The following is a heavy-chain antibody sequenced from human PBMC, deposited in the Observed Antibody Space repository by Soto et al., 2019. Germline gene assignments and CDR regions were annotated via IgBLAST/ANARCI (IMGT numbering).Heavy chain of an antibody. V-gene: IGHV4-39*02. CDR1: GGSISSRTFW. D-gene: IGHD4-4*01. CDR2: IYYSGSS. Sequence: QLQLQESGPGLVKPSETLSLTCSVSGGSISSRTFWWAWIRQPPGKGLEWIGDIYYSGSSDSSPSLKSRVTPSFKTAKNHLYLKLNSFPAAGTAVYYCARPPRDDYNYGGSGIFDYWGQGTLVTVSS. CDR3: ARPPRDDYNYGGSGIFDY. J-gene: IGHJ4*02.